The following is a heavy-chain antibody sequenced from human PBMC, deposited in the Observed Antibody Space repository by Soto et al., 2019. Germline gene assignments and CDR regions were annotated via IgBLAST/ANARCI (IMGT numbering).Heavy chain of an antibody. CDR1: GDSVSSTSAA. CDR2: TYYRSKWYS. V-gene: IGHV6-1*01. CDR3: ARGSYYSGWV. J-gene: IGHJ4*02. Sequence: QALSLPFAISGDSVSSTSAACSLIRQSPSRGLEWLGRTYYRSKWYSDYAVSVKSRITINPDTSKNQFSLQLNSVTPEDTAVYYCARGSYYSGWVWGQGTLVTVSS. D-gene: IGHD6-19*01.